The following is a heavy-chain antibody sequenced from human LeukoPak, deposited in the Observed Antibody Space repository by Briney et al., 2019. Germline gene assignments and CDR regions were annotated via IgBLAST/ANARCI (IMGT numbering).Heavy chain of an antibody. J-gene: IGHJ4*02. CDR2: ISSSSSYI. V-gene: IGHV3-21*01. Sequence: PGGSLRLSCAASGFTFSSYSMTWVRQAPGKGLEWVSSISSSSSYIYYADSVKGRFTISRDNAKNSLYLQMNSLRAEHTAVYYCAREMRSGWYYDYWGQGTLVTVSS. D-gene: IGHD6-19*01. CDR1: GFTFSSYS. CDR3: AREMRSGWYYDY.